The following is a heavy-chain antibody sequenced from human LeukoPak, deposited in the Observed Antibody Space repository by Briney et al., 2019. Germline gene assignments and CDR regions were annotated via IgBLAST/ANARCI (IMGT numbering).Heavy chain of an antibody. CDR1: GGSITRSSYY. D-gene: IGHD6-13*01. CDR2: IYYSGST. V-gene: IGHV4-39*01. J-gene: IGHJ4*02. CDR3: ASLRSRSSWTTFYFDY. Sequence: SSETLSLTCTVSGGSITRSSYYWGWIRQPPGKGLEWIGNIYYSGSTYYNPSLKSRVTISVDTSKNQFSLKLSSVTAADTAVYYCASLRSRSSWTTFYFDYWGQGTLVTVSS.